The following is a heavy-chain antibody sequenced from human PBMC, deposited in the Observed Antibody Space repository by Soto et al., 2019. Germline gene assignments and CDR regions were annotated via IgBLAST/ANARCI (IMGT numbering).Heavy chain of an antibody. D-gene: IGHD2-15*01. Sequence: GGSLRLSCAASGFTFSSYAMSWVRQAPWKGLEWVSPISGSGGSTYYADSVKGRFTISRDNSKNTLYLQMNSLRAEDTAVYYSARQDIVVVVATPDLAFDIWGQGTMVTVSS. J-gene: IGHJ3*02. CDR3: ARQDIVVVVATPDLAFDI. CDR1: GFTFSSYA. CDR2: ISGSGGST. V-gene: IGHV3-23*01.